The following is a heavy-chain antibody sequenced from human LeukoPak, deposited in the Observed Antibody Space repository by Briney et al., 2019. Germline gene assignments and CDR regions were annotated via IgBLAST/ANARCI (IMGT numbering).Heavy chain of an antibody. V-gene: IGHV3-21*01. CDR3: ARDNGDVVAPLMDV. CDR2: ISASSTYV. CDR1: GFTFGDYA. J-gene: IGHJ6*04. Sequence: GGSLRLSCAASGFTFGDYAMNWVRQAPGKGLEWVSSISASSTYVYYADSLKGRFTISRDDAKNSLYLQMNSLRAEDTAVYYCARDNGDVVAPLMDVWGKGTTVTISS. D-gene: IGHD2-21*01.